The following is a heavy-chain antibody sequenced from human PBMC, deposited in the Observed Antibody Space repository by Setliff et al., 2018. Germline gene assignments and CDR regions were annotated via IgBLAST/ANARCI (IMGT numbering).Heavy chain of an antibody. CDR1: GGSISSSYY. CDR3: ARDQWVYSDFEY. CDR2: VYTSGGT. J-gene: IGHJ4*02. D-gene: IGHD4-4*01. Sequence: SETLSLTCTVSGGSISSSYYWSWIRQPAGKGLEWIGRVYTSGGTNYNPSLKSRVTISLDTSKNQLSLKLTSVTAADTAVYYCARDQWVYSDFEYWGQGTLVTVSS. V-gene: IGHV4-4*07.